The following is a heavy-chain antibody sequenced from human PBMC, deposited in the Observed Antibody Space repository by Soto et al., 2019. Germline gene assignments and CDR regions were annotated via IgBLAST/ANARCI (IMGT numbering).Heavy chain of an antibody. J-gene: IGHJ4*02. CDR2: ISGSGGST. CDR1: GFTFSSYA. V-gene: IGHV3-23*01. CDR3: AKDAPSTYYGDYYFDY. Sequence: GGSLRLSCAASGFTFSSYAMSWVRQAPGKGLEWVSAISGSGGSTYYADSVKGRFTISRDNSKNTLYLQMNSLRAEDTAVYYCAKDAPSTYYGDYYFDYWGQGTLVTVSS. D-gene: IGHD4-17*01.